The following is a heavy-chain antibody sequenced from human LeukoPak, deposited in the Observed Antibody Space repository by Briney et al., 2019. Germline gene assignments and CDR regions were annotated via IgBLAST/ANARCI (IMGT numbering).Heavy chain of an antibody. CDR1: GFTFSSYD. J-gene: IGHJ4*02. D-gene: IGHD3-3*01. CDR3: ARCESAYDPPDL. Sequence: GRSLRLSCAASGFTFSSYDMHWVRQAPGKGLAWVAVISYDGSNKYYVDSVKGRFTISRDNSKNTLYLQMDSLRTEDTAMYYCARCESAYDPPDLWGQGTLVTVSS. CDR2: ISYDGSNK. V-gene: IGHV3-30*03.